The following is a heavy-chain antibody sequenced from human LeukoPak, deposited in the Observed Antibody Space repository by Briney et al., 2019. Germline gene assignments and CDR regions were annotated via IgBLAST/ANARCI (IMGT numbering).Heavy chain of an antibody. J-gene: IGHJ4*02. CDR1: GGSISSYY. CDR2: IFYSASA. D-gene: IGHD6-19*01. Sequence: KPSETLSLTCTVSGGSISSYYWGWIRQPPGKGLEWVGYIFYSASANYNPSFRSRVTISVDTSKNQFSLKLSSVTAADTAVYYCARRSTYNSGWYHDSWGQGTLVTVSS. V-gene: IGHV4-59*01. CDR3: ARRSTYNSGWYHDS.